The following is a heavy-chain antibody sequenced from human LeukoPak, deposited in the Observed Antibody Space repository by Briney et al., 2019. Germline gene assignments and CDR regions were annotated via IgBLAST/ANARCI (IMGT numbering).Heavy chain of an antibody. Sequence: ASVKVSCKASGYTFTSYGISWVRQAPGQGLEWMGWISAYNGNINYAQKLQGRVTMTTDTSTSTAYMELRSLRSDDTAVYYCARWHKQYGSGSYYKVWGQGTLVTVSS. CDR2: ISAYNGNI. V-gene: IGHV1-18*01. CDR1: GYTFTSYG. CDR3: ARWHKQYGSGSYYKV. D-gene: IGHD3-10*01. J-gene: IGHJ4*02.